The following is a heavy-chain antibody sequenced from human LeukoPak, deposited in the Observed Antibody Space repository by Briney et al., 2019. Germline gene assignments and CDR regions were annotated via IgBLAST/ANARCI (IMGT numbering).Heavy chain of an antibody. CDR2: FSGNGKTT. CDR3: AKEGGTMFFDS. CDR1: GFTFRAYT. D-gene: IGHD3-3*01. Sequence: PGGSLRLSCAASGFTFRAYTMHWFRQAPGKGLEWVSLFSGNGKTTYYADSVKGRFTISRDNSKNSLYLQMNSLESDGTALYYCAKEGGTMFFDSWGQGTLVTVSS. J-gene: IGHJ5*01. V-gene: IGHV3-43*01.